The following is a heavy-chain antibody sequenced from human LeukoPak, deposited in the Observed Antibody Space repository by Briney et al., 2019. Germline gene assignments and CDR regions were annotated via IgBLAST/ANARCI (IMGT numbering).Heavy chain of an antibody. V-gene: IGHV3-23*01. D-gene: IGHD4-17*01. CDR3: AEEGPTVTTVDYYYYYMDV. Sequence: GGSLRLSCAASGLTFSSYAMSWVRQAPGKGLEWVSAISGSGGSTYYADSVKGRFTISRDNSKNTLYLQMNSLRAEDTAVYYCAEEGPTVTTVDYYYYYMDVWGKGTTVTVSS. J-gene: IGHJ6*03. CDR2: ISGSGGST. CDR1: GLTFSSYA.